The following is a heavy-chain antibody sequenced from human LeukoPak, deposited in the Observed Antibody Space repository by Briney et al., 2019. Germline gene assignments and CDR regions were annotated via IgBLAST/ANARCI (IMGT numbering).Heavy chain of an antibody. D-gene: IGHD6-19*01. CDR2: IGTAGDT. CDR1: GFTFSSYD. V-gene: IGHV3-13*01. CDR3: ARGHRSGWYTWFDP. J-gene: IGHJ5*02. Sequence: GGSLRLSCAASGFTFSSYDMHWVRQATGKGLEWVSAIGTAGDTYYPGSVKGRFTISRENVKNSLYLQMNSLRAGDTAVYYCARGHRSGWYTWFDPWGQGTLVTVSS.